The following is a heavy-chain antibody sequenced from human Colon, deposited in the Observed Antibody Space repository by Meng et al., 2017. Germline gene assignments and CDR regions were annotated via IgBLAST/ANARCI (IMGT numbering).Heavy chain of an antibody. CDR2: IYHSGST. CDR1: GGSISSSNW. V-gene: IGHV4-4*02. CDR3: ASFPPPGKQWLVTDY. D-gene: IGHD6-19*01. J-gene: IGHJ4*02. Sequence: QGRLQESGPGLVKPSGTLSLTCAVSGGSISSSNWWSWVRQPPGKGLEWTGEIYHSGSTNYNPSLKSRVTISVDKSKNQFSLKLSSVTAADTAVYYCASFPPPGKQWLVTDYWGQGTLVTVSS.